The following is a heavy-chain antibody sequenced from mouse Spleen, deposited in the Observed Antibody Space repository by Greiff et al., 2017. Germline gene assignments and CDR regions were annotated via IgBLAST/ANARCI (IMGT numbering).Heavy chain of an antibody. CDR1: GYTFTDYY. CDR2: INPNNGDT. D-gene: IGHD2-1*01. J-gene: IGHJ2*01. V-gene: IGHV1-26*01. CDR3: AKDGLLWSY. Sequence: VQLKESGPELVKPGASVKMSCKASGYTFTDYYMKWVKQSHGTSLEWIGDINPNNGDTFYNQKFKGKATLTVDKSSSTAYMQLNSLTSDDSAVYYCAKDGLLWSYWGQGTTLTVSS.